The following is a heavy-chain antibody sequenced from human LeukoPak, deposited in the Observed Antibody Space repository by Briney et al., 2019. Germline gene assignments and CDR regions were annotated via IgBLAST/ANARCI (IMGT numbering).Heavy chain of an antibody. CDR1: AFTFSSYG. J-gene: IGHJ4*02. CDR2: IWYDGSNK. D-gene: IGHD1-26*01. Sequence: GGSLRLSCAPSAFTFSSYGMDWVRQAPGKGLEWVAVIWYDGSNKYYADSVKGRFTISRDNSKNTLYLQMNSLRAEDTAVYYCAREGHIVGAVPDYWGQGTLVTVSS. V-gene: IGHV3-33*01. CDR3: AREGHIVGAVPDY.